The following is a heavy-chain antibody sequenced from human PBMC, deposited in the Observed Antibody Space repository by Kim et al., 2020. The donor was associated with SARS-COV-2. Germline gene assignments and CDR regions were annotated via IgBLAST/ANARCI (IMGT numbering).Heavy chain of an antibody. CDR3: ARGSHVVPAAIWWFDP. J-gene: IGHJ5*02. Sequence: SETLSLTCAVYGGSFSGYYWSWIRQPPGKGLEWIGEINHSGSTNYNPSLKSRVTISVDTSKNQFSLKLSSVTAADTAVYYCARGSHVVPAAIWWFDPWG. V-gene: IGHV4-34*01. D-gene: IGHD2-2*02. CDR2: INHSGST. CDR1: GGSFSGYY.